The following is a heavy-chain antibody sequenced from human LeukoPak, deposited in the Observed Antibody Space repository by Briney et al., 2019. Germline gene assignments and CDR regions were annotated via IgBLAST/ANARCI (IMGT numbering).Heavy chain of an antibody. J-gene: IGHJ6*03. V-gene: IGHV1-18*01. CDR1: GYTFTSYG. CDR2: ISAYNGNT. CDR3: ARDGGGRGEWFGELWAYYYYYYYMDV. D-gene: IGHD3-10*01. Sequence: ASVTVSCTASGYTFTSYGISWVRQAPGQGLEWMGWISAYNGNTNYAQKLQGRVTMTTDTSTSTAYMELRSLRSDDTAVYYCARDGGGRGEWFGELWAYYYYYYYMDVWGKGTTVTISS.